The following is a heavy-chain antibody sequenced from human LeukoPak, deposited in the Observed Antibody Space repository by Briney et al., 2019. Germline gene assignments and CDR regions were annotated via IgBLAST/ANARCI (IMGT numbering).Heavy chain of an antibody. Sequence: GGSLRLSCAASGFTFSDYYMSWIRQAPGKGLEGVSYISSSGSTIYYADSVKGRFTISRDNAKNSLYLRMNSLRAEDTAVYYCARAYSSIVAYDAFDIWGQGTMVTVSS. CDR1: GFTFSDYY. CDR2: ISSSGSTI. CDR3: ARAYSSIVAYDAFDI. D-gene: IGHD5-12*01. V-gene: IGHV3-11*01. J-gene: IGHJ3*02.